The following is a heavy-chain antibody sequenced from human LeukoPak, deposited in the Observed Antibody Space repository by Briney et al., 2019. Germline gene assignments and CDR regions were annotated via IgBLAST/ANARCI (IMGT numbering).Heavy chain of an antibody. V-gene: IGHV1-18*01. Sequence: ASVKVSCKTSGYTFTSYGISWVRQAPGQGPEWMGWISTYNGNTNYAQKLQGRVTMTTDTSTSTAYMELRSLRSDDTAVYYCARVSSGWHAYFDYWGQGTLVTVSS. CDR1: GYTFTSYG. D-gene: IGHD6-19*01. CDR3: ARVSSGWHAYFDY. J-gene: IGHJ4*02. CDR2: ISTYNGNT.